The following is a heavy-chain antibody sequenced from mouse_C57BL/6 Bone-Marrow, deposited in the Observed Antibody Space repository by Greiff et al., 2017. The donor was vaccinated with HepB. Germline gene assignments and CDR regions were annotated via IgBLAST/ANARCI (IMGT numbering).Heavy chain of an antibody. J-gene: IGHJ4*01. CDR1: GFTFSSYA. CDR3: TRGLLWFRYAMDY. V-gene: IGHV5-9-1*02. CDR2: ISSGGDYI. D-gene: IGHD2-2*01. Sequence: EVKLMESGEGLVKPGGSLKLSCAASGFTFSSYAMSWVRQTPEKRLVWVAYISSGGDYIYYADTVKGRFTISRDNARNTLYLQMSSLKSEDTAMYYCTRGLLWFRYAMDYWGQGTSVTVSS.